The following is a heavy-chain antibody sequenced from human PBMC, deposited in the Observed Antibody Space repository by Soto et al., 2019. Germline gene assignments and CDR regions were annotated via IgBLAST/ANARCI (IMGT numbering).Heavy chain of an antibody. V-gene: IGHV1-18*01. J-gene: IGHJ4*02. Sequence: ASVKVSCKASGYTFTSYGISWVRQAPGQGLEWMGWISAYNGNTDYAQKLQGRVTMTTDTSTSTAYMELRSLRSDDTAVYYCARQRYFPYYFDYWGRGTLVTVSS. CDR1: GYTFTSYG. CDR3: ARQRYFPYYFDY. CDR2: ISAYNGNT. D-gene: IGHD1-1*01.